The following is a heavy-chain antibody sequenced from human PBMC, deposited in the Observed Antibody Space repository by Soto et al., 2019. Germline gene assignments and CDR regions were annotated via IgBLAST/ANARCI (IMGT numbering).Heavy chain of an antibody. Sequence: GGSLRLSCGASGFAFSSYSMNWVRQAPGKGLERDSYISSSSSTIYYADSVKDRFTISRDNAKNSLYLQMNSLRDEDTAVDYCARDPPGTAMVLYYYYYGMDVWGQGTTVTVSS. V-gene: IGHV3-48*02. CDR3: ARDPPGTAMVLYYYYYGMDV. CDR2: ISSSSSTI. J-gene: IGHJ6*02. D-gene: IGHD5-18*01. CDR1: GFAFSSYS.